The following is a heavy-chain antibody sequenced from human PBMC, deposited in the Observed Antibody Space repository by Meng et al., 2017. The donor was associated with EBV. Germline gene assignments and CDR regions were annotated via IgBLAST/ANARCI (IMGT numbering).Heavy chain of an antibody. V-gene: IGHV1-18*01. CDR1: GYTFTSYG. Sequence: VQLGQSGAEGKNPGASVKVSCKASGYTFTSYGISWVRQAPGQGLEWMGWISAYNGNTNYAQKLQGRVTMTTDTSTSTAYMELRSLRSDDTAVYYCARDGRLYDTPSPFDYWGQGTLVTVS. J-gene: IGHJ4*02. D-gene: IGHD3-22*01. CDR3: ARDGRLYDTPSPFDY. CDR2: ISAYNGNT.